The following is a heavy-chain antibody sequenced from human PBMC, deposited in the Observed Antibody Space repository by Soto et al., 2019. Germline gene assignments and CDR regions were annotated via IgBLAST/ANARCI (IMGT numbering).Heavy chain of an antibody. CDR2: ISYSGT. D-gene: IGHD6-19*01. Sequence: QLQLQESGPGLVKPSETLSLTCTVSGGSISISDYYWVWIRQPPGKGLEWIGGISYSGTYYKPSLKSRVPISVDKPENPFYQRLSPGTAADTAVYSWTTRASRIAVPAYSWGQGTMVTVSS. J-gene: IGHJ4*02. CDR1: GGSISISDYY. CDR3: TTRASRIAVPAYS. V-gene: IGHV4-39*01.